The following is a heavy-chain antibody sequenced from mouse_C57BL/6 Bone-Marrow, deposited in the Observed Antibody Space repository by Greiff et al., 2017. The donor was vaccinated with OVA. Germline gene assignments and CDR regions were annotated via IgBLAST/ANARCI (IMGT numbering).Heavy chain of an antibody. Sequence: ESGPGLVKPSQSLSLTRSVTGYSITSGYYWNWIRQFPGNKLEWMGYISYDGSNNYNPSLKNRISITRDTSKNQFFLKLNSVTTEDTATYYCARGTYYYGSSPFAYWGQGTLVTVSA. V-gene: IGHV3-6*01. CDR1: GYSITSGYY. CDR2: ISYDGSN. CDR3: ARGTYYYGSSPFAY. J-gene: IGHJ3*01. D-gene: IGHD1-1*01.